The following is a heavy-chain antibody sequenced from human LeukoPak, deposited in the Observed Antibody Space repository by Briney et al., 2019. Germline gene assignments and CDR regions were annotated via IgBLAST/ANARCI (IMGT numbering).Heavy chain of an antibody. CDR3: VSAYGGLLDY. CDR2: ISGSGDTI. CDR1: GFSFSTYE. J-gene: IGHJ4*02. D-gene: IGHD3-10*01. Sequence: PGGSLRLSCAASGFSFSTYEMNWVRQAPGKGLEWLSYISGSGDTIYYAESMKGRFTISRDDAKNSLYLRMNSLRAEDTAIYYCVSAYGGLLDYWGQGTLVTVSS. V-gene: IGHV3-48*03.